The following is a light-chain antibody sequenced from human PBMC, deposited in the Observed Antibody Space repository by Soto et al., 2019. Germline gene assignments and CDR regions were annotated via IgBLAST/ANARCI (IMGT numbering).Light chain of an antibody. Sequence: DIVMTQSPGSLSLSPGERATLSCRASQSVSSTYLAWYQQKPGQAPRLLIYGTSSRATGIPDRFSGSGCGTDFTLTISRLEPEDVAVYYCQQYGASPRTFGQGTKLEIK. J-gene: IGKJ2*01. CDR3: QQYGASPRT. CDR2: GTS. V-gene: IGKV3-20*01. CDR1: QSVSSTY.